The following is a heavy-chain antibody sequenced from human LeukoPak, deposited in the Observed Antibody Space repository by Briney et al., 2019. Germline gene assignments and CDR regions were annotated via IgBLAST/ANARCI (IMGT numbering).Heavy chain of an antibody. D-gene: IGHD6-25*01. CDR1: GFTFSSYA. CDR2: ISGSGGST. CDR3: AKIPHAIVAASDAFDI. J-gene: IGHJ3*02. Sequence: GGSLRLSCAASGFTFSSYAMSWVRQAPGKGLEWVSAISGSGGSTYYADSVKGRFTISRDNSKNTLYLQMNSLRAEDTAVYYCAKIPHAIVAASDAFDIWGQGTMVTVSS. V-gene: IGHV3-23*01.